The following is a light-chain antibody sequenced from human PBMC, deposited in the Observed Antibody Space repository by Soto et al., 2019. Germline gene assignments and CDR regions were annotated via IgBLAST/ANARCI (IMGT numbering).Light chain of an antibody. Sequence: QAVVTQEPSLTVSPGGTVTLTCGSSTGAVTSGHYPYWFRQKPGQAPRTLIYDTSNKHSWTPARFSGSLLGGKAALTLSGAQPEDEAEYYCLLSYSSAPGVFGGGTKLTVL. CDR2: DTS. V-gene: IGLV7-46*01. CDR1: TGAVTSGHY. CDR3: LLSYSSAPGV. J-gene: IGLJ2*01.